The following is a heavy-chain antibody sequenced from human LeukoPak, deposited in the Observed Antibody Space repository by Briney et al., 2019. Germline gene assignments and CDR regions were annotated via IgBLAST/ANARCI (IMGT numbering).Heavy chain of an antibody. V-gene: IGHV4-38-2*01. CDR1: GYSISRGYS. Sequence: SETLSLTCAVSGYSISRGYSWGWVRQPPGKGLEWIGSFHHSGSTFYNPSLKNRVTISADRSKNQFSLRLSSVTAADTAVYSWERLHYVWENHVMDAFDIWGQGTMVTVSS. CDR2: FHHSGST. J-gene: IGHJ3*02. D-gene: IGHD3-16*01. CDR3: ERLHYVWENHVMDAFDI.